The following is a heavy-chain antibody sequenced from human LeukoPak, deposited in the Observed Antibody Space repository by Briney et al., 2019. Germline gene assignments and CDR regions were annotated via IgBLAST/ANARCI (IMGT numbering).Heavy chain of an antibody. CDR3: ARVHNSGSPFDY. D-gene: IGHD1-26*01. V-gene: IGHV1-2*06. J-gene: IGHJ4*02. Sequence: ASVKVSCKASGYTFTGYYMHWVRQAPGQGLEWMGRINPNSGGTNYAPKFQGRVTMTRDTSISTAYMELSRLRSDDTAVYYCARVHNSGSPFDYWGQGTLVTVSS. CDR2: INPNSGGT. CDR1: GYTFTGYY.